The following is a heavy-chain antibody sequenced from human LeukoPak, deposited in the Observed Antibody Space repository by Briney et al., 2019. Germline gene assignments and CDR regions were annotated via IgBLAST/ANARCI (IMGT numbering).Heavy chain of an antibody. D-gene: IGHD7-27*01. V-gene: IGHV1-18*01. CDR2: IDPYNGHT. J-gene: IGHJ3*01. CDR3: ARGMGNEGLTS. CDR1: GYIFREYA. Sequence: ASVKVSCKASGYIFREYAITWVRQAPGQGLVWMGWIDPYNGHTNRAQNFQGRVTMSTDTLTNTADMELTRLRSDDTAVYYCARGMGNEGLTSWGPGTLVTVSS.